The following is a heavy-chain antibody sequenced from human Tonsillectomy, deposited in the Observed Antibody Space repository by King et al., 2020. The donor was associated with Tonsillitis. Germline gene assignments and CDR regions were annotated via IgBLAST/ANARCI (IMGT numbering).Heavy chain of an antibody. CDR1: GFAFSSYA. Sequence: VQLVESGGALVQPGGSLRLSCAASGFAFSSYAMSWVRQAPGKGPEWVSAITDSGSKTYYADSVEGRLTTSRDKSKNTLYLQMNNLRAEDTAIYYCAGGSWGVGPYYGMDVWGRGTTVTVSS. V-gene: IGHV3-23*04. J-gene: IGHJ6*02. CDR2: ITDSGSKT. CDR3: AGGSWGVGPYYGMDV. D-gene: IGHD1-26*01.